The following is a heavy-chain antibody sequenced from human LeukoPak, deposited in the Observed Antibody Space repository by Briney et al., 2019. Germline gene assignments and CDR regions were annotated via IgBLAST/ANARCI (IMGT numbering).Heavy chain of an antibody. J-gene: IGHJ4*02. V-gene: IGHV3-NL1*01. CDR1: GYSFSSYG. CDR2: IYSGGST. D-gene: IGHD3-22*01. CDR3: ARGYYYDSSGHKYYFDY. Sequence: GRSLRLSCAASGYSFSSYGMQWVRQAPGKGLEWVSVIYSGGSTYYADSVKGRFTISRDNSKNTLYLQMNSLRAEDTAVYYCARGYYYDSSGHKYYFDYWGQGTLVTVSS.